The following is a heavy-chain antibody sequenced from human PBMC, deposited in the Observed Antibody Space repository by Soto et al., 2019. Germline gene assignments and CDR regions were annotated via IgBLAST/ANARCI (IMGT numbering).Heavy chain of an antibody. CDR2: ISDSGHLT. CDR1: DFTFSTYA. CDR3: AKPGVPSITDRPPRFDY. Sequence: PGGSLRLSCAASDFTFSTYAMTWVRQAPGRGLQWVATISDSGHLTSYADSVTGRFTISRDNSRNTRYLQTSRLRGEDTALDYCAKPGVPSITDRPPRFDYCGRGCLGTVSS. J-gene: IGHJ4*02. V-gene: IGHV3-23*01. D-gene: IGHD6-6*01.